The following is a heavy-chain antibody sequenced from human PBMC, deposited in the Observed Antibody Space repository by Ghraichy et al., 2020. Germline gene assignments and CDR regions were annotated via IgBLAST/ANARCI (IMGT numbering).Heavy chain of an antibody. CDR2: ISASGGSA. Sequence: GGSLRLSCAASGFTFSTNAMSWVRQAPGKGLEWVSAISASGGSAYYTDSVRGRFTISRDTSKNTLYLQMNSLRAEDTAIYYCVKLVHSLNPDYWGRGTLVTVSS. CDR3: VKLVHSLNPDY. V-gene: IGHV3-23*01. CDR1: GFTFSTNA. D-gene: IGHD3-10*01. J-gene: IGHJ4*02.